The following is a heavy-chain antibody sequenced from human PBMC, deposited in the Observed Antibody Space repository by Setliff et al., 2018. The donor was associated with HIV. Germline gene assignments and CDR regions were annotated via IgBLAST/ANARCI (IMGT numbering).Heavy chain of an antibody. D-gene: IGHD2-8*02. CDR3: TVYNTGSSKDHY. J-gene: IGHJ4*02. V-gene: IGHV4-34*01. CDR1: GGAFSGYY. CDR2: VNHSGST. Sequence: SETLSLTCAVYGGAFSGYYWTWIRQSPGRGLEWIGEVNHSGSTAYNPSLKSRVTISVDTSKNQFSLKLNSVTAADTAVYYCTVYNTGSSKDHYWGQGTPVTVSS.